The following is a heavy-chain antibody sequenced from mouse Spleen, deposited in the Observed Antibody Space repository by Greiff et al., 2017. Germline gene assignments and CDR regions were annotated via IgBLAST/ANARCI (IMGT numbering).Heavy chain of an antibody. Sequence: VQLQQSGPELVKPGASVKISCKASGYSFTDYNMNWVKQSNGKSLEWIGVINPNYGTTSYTQKFKGKATLTVDQSSSTAYMQLNSLTSEDSAVCCGARWEGYGNYYAIDYWGQGTSVTGSS. CDR2: INPNYGTT. J-gene: IGHJ4*01. CDR1: GYSFTDYN. D-gene: IGHD2-10*02. CDR3: ARWEGYGNYYAIDY. V-gene: IGHV1-39*01.